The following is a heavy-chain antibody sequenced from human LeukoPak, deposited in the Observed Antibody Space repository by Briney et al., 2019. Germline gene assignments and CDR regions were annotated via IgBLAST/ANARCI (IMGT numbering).Heavy chain of an antibody. V-gene: IGHV4-59*08. D-gene: IGHD3-22*01. Sequence: SETLSLTCTVSGVSISSYYWSWIRQPPGKGLEWIGYIYYSGSTNYNPSLKSRVTISVDTSKNQFSLKLSSVTAADTAVYYCARQEEYYYDSSGYSHWGQGTLVTVSS. J-gene: IGHJ4*02. CDR3: ARQEEYYYDSSGYSH. CDR1: GVSISSYY. CDR2: IYYSGST.